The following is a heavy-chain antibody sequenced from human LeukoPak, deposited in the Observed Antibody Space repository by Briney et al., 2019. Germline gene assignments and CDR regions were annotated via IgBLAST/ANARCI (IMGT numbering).Heavy chain of an antibody. Sequence: PGASLEISCGSSGYNFTSYWIGWVRQVPGKGLEWMGIIYPYDSDTRYSPSFQGQVTISADKSISTAYLQWTSLKASDTAMYYCARHDRPYSSTWYIGCWGQGTLVTVSS. V-gene: IGHV5-51*01. J-gene: IGHJ4*02. CDR3: ARHDRPYSSTWYIGC. D-gene: IGHD6-13*01. CDR1: GYNFTSYW. CDR2: IYPYDSDT.